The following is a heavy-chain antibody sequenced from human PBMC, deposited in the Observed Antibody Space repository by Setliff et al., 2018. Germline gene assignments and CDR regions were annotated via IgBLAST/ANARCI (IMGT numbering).Heavy chain of an antibody. Sequence: SETLSLTCNVSAASVSSHYWDWIRQPPGKGLEWIGFISYSGITTYNVSLKSRVSISVDTSKNQLSLTLSSVTAADMAVYYCVREGYSEYFQDWGRGTLVTVSS. CDR1: AASVSSHY. CDR3: VREGYSEYFQD. J-gene: IGHJ1*01. CDR2: ISYSGIT. D-gene: IGHD1-1*01. V-gene: IGHV4-59*02.